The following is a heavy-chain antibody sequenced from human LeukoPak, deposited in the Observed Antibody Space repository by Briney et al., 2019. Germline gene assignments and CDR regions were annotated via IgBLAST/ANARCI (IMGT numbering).Heavy chain of an antibody. CDR3: ARGGRVVVNPFDY. V-gene: IGHV1-69*13. J-gene: IGHJ4*02. CDR1: GGAFSSYA. D-gene: IGHD3-22*01. CDR2: IIPIFGTA. Sequence: ASVKVSCRASGGAFSSYAISWVRQAPGQGLEWMGGIIPIFGTANYAQKFQGRVTITADESTSTAYMELSSLRSEDTAVYYCARGGRVVVNPFDYWGQGTLVTVSS.